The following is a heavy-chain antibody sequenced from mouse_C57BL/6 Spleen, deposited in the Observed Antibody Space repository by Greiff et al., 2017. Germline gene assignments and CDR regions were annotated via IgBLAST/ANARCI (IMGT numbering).Heavy chain of an antibody. Sequence: VKLQQPGAELVKPGASVKLSCKASGYTFTSYWMHWVKQRPGQGLEWIGMIHPNSGSTNYNEKFKSKATLTVDKSSSTAYMQLSSLTSEDSAVYYCARSAQAKGYFDYWGQGTTLTVSS. CDR3: ARSAQAKGYFDY. V-gene: IGHV1-64*01. J-gene: IGHJ2*01. CDR1: GYTFTSYW. CDR2: IHPNSGST. D-gene: IGHD3-2*02.